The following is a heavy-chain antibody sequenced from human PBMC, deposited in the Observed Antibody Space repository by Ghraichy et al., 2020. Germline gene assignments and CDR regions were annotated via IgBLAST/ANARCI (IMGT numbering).Heavy chain of an antibody. CDR1: GFTFSSYW. V-gene: IGHV3-74*01. CDR2: INTDGSST. D-gene: IGHD4-23*01. CDR3: TRGVGTPVYYFDY. J-gene: IGHJ4*02. Sequence: GGSRRLSCAASGFTFSSYWMHWVRQAPGKGLVWVSRINTDGSSTTYADSVEGRFTISRDNAKNTLSLQMNSLRAEDTAVYYCTRGVGTPVYYFDYWGQGTLVTVSS.